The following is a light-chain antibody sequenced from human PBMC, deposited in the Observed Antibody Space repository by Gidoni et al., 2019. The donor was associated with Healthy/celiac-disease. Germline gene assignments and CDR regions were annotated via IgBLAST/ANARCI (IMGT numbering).Light chain of an antibody. J-gene: IGKJ1*01. CDR1: QSVSSSY. CDR3: QQYVNTPQA. CDR2: GAS. V-gene: IGKV3-20*01. Sequence: EIVFTQSPGTLSLSPGERATLTCRASQSVSSSYLAWYQQKPGQTPRLLIYGASSRATGVPDRFSGSGAGTDVTLTISRVEPEDVAVYYCQQYVNTPQAFGQGTKVEIK.